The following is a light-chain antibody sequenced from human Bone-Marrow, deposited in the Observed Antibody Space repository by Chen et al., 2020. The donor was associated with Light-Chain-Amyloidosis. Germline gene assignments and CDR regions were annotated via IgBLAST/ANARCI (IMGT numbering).Light chain of an antibody. Sequence: SYVLTQPSSVSVAPGQTATIACGGNNIGSTSVHWYQQTPGQAPLLVVYDDSDRPSGIPDRLSGYNSGNTATLTSSRVEAGDEADYYCQVWDRSSDRPVFGGGTKLTVL. CDR1: NIGSTS. J-gene: IGLJ3*02. CDR3: QVWDRSSDRPV. CDR2: DDS. V-gene: IGLV3-21*02.